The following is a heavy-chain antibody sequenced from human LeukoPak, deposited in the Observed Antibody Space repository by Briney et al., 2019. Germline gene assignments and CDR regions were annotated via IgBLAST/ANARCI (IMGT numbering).Heavy chain of an antibody. J-gene: IGHJ3*02. Sequence: PSETLSLTCTVSGGSISSYYWSWIRQPPGKGLEWIGYIYYSGSTNYNPSLKSRVTISVDTSKNQFSLKLSSVTAADTAVYYCAAFLYCGGDCPADAFDIWGQGTMVTVSS. V-gene: IGHV4-59*01. D-gene: IGHD2-21*02. CDR2: IYYSGST. CDR1: GGSISSYY. CDR3: AAFLYCGGDCPADAFDI.